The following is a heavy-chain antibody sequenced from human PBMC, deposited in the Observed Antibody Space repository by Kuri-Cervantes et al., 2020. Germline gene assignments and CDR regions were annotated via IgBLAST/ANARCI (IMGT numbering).Heavy chain of an antibody. CDR3: AKETDSGSYHDY. J-gene: IGHJ4*02. V-gene: IGHV3-23*01. CDR2: ISGSGGST. Sequence: GESLKISCAASGFTFSDYYMSWVRQAPGKGLEWVSAISGSGGSTYYADSVKGRFTISRDNSKNTLYLQMNSLRGEDTAVYYCAKETDSGSYHDYWGQGTLVTVSS. D-gene: IGHD1-26*01. CDR1: GFTFSDYY.